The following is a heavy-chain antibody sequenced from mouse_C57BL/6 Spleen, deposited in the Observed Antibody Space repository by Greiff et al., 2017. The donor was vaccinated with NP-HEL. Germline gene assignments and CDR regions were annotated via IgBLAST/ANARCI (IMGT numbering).Heavy chain of an antibody. J-gene: IGHJ4*01. V-gene: IGHV2-4*01. CDR3: AKKYGYYEDYAMDY. CDR2: IWSGGST. D-gene: IGHD2-3*01. CDR1: GFSLTSYG. Sequence: VQLQQSGPGLVQPSQSLSITCTVSGFSLTSYGVHWVRQPPGKGLEWLGVIWSGGSTDYNAAFISRLSISKDNSKSQVFFKMNSLQADDTAIYYCAKKYGYYEDYAMDYWGQGTSVTVSS.